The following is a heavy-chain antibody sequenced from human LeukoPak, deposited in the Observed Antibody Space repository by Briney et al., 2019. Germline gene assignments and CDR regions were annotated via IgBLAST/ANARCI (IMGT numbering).Heavy chain of an antibody. J-gene: IGHJ4*02. CDR2: ISSSSSYI. V-gene: IGHV3-21*01. Sequence: PGGSLRLSCAASGFTFSSYSMNWVRQAPGKGLEWVSSISSSSSYIYYADSVKGRFTISRDNAKNSLYLQMHTLRAEDTAVYYCARGSTVVRGVSPAGDYWGQGTLVTVSS. CDR3: ARGSTVVRGVSPAGDY. D-gene: IGHD3-10*01. CDR1: GFTFSSYS.